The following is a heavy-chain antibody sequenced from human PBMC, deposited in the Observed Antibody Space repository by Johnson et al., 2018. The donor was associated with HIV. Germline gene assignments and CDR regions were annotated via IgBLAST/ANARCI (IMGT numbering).Heavy chain of an antibody. V-gene: IGHV3-23*04. Sequence: VQLVESGGGLVQPGGSLRLSCAASGFTFSTYAMSWVRQAPGKGPEWVPALTPSGGCTYYADSVKGRFTISRNNSKNTLYRQLNSLRAEDTAVFYCAKHLSTLVDAFDMWGQGTMVTVSS. CDR1: GFTFSTYA. D-gene: IGHD3-16*01. J-gene: IGHJ3*02. CDR2: LTPSGGCT. CDR3: AKHLSTLVDAFDM.